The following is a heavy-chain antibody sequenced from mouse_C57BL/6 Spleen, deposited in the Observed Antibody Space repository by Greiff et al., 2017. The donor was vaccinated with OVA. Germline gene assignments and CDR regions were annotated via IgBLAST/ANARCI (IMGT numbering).Heavy chain of an antibody. V-gene: IGHV1-62-2*01. Sequence: QVQLKQSGAELVKPGASVKLSCKASGYTFTEYTIHWVKQRSGQGLEWIGWFYPGSGSIKYNEKFKDKATLTADKSSSTVYMELSRLTSEDSAVYFCARHESPYGYDGGYFDYWGQGTTLTVSS. CDR1: GYTFTEYT. J-gene: IGHJ2*01. D-gene: IGHD2-2*01. CDR2: FYPGSGSI. CDR3: ARHESPYGYDGGYFDY.